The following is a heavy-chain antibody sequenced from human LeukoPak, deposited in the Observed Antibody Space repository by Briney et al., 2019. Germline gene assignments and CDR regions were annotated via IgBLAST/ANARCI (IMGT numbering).Heavy chain of an antibody. CDR3: ARDISVVPAAIRSDY. J-gene: IGHJ4*02. V-gene: IGHV1-18*01. Sequence: ASVKVSCKASGYTFTSYGISWVRQAPGQGLEWMGWISVYNGNTNYAQKLQGRVTMTTDTSTSTAYMELRSLRSDDTAVYYCARDISVVPAAIRSDYWGQGTLVTVSS. CDR1: GYTFTSYG. CDR2: ISVYNGNT. D-gene: IGHD2-2*01.